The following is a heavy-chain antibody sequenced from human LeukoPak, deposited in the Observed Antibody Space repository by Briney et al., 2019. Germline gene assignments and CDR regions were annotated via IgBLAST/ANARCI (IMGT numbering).Heavy chain of an antibody. CDR2: IWYDGSNN. J-gene: IGHJ4*02. V-gene: IGHV3-33*01. Sequence: PGGSLRLSCAASGFTFSSYGMNWVREAGGKGVELVAFIWYDGSNNYYADSVKGRFTISRDNSKNPLYLQMNSLRAEDTAVYYCARETSGGDFDYWGQGTLVTVSS. CDR3: ARETSGGDFDY. CDR1: GFTFSSYG. D-gene: IGHD1-14*01.